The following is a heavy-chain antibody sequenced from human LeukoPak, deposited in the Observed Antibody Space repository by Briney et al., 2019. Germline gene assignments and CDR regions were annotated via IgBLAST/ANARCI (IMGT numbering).Heavy chain of an antibody. Sequence: GGSLRLSCAASGFTFSSYWMHWVRQAPGKGLGWVSRINSDGSSTSYADSVKGRFTISRDNAKNTLYLQMNSLRAEDTAVYYCARDCSGGSCYSFGMDVWGQGTTVTVSS. J-gene: IGHJ6*02. CDR2: INSDGSST. D-gene: IGHD2-15*01. V-gene: IGHV3-74*01. CDR1: GFTFSSYW. CDR3: ARDCSGGSCYSFGMDV.